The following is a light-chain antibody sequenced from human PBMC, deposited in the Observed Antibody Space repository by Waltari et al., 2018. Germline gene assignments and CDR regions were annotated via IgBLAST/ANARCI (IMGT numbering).Light chain of an antibody. CDR2: GAS. CDR3: QQYNNWPPFT. Sequence: EIVMTQSPATLSVSPGERATLSCRASQSVSSNLALYQQKPCQAPRLLIYGASTRATGIPARFSGSGSGTEFTLTISSLQSEDFAVYYCQQYNNWPPFTFGPGTKVDIK. V-gene: IGKV3-15*01. CDR1: QSVSSN. J-gene: IGKJ3*01.